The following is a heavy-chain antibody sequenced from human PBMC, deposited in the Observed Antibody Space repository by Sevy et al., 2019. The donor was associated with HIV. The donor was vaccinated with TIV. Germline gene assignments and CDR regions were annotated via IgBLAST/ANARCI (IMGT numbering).Heavy chain of an antibody. CDR3: GKTINSGGGVVPAANYYYYGLDV. CDR1: GFTFSGYA. V-gene: IGHV3-23*01. J-gene: IGHJ6*02. Sequence: GGSLRLSCAASGFTFSGYAMNWVRQAPGKGLEWVSAINGKGRSTHYADSVEGRFTISRDNSKNTLYLQMNSLRAEDTAVDYCGKTINSGGGVVPAANYYYYGLDVWGQGTTVTVSS. CDR2: INGKGRST. D-gene: IGHD2-2*01.